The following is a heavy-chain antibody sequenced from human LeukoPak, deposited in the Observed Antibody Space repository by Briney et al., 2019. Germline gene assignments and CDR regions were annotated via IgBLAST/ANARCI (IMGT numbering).Heavy chain of an antibody. J-gene: IGHJ4*02. CDR1: GFTFSSYD. CDR3: ARGQRSTGYFDY. Sequence: PGGSLRLSCAASGFTFSSYDMHWVRQATGKGLEWVSAIGTAGDTYYPGSVKGRFTISRENAKNSLYLQMNSLRAGDTAVYYCARGQRSTGYFDYWGQGTLVTVSS. CDR2: IGTAGDT. D-gene: IGHD1-14*01. V-gene: IGHV3-13*01.